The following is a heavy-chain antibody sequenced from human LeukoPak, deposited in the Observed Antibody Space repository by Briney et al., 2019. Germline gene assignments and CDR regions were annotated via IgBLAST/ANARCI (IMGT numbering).Heavy chain of an antibody. CDR1: GGSISSSSYY. Sequence: PSETLSLTCAVSGGSISSSSYYWGWIRQPPGKGLEWIGSIYYSGSTYYNPSLKSRVTISVDTSKNQFSLKLSSVTAADTAVYYCARDRAVGVVPAAIRGWFDPWGQGTLVTVSS. CDR3: ARDRAVGVVPAAIRGWFDP. V-gene: IGHV4-39*07. D-gene: IGHD2-2*01. CDR2: IYYSGST. J-gene: IGHJ5*02.